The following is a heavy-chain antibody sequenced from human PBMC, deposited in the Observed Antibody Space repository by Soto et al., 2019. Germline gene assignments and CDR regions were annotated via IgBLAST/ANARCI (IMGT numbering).Heavy chain of an antibody. Sequence: SETLSLTCTVSGGSISSYYWSWIRQPPGKGLEWIGYIYYSGSTNYNPSLKSRVTISVDTSKNQFSLKLSSVTAADTAVYYCARGIVYYYGSGSYYTKAGFDYWGQGTLVTVS. CDR3: ARGIVYYYGSGSYYTKAGFDY. CDR2: IYYSGST. CDR1: GGSISSYY. D-gene: IGHD3-10*01. J-gene: IGHJ4*02. V-gene: IGHV4-59*08.